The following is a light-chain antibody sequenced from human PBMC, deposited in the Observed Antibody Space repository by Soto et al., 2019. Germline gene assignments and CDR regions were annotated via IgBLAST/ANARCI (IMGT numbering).Light chain of an antibody. V-gene: IGKV3-20*01. CDR3: QHYNSYGT. Sequence: EIVLTQSPGTLSLSPGERATLSCRASQSVSSKYLAWYQQKPGQAPRVLIYGTSIRASGVPERFSGGGSGTEFTLTISSVQPGDFASYYCQHYNSYGTFGQGTKVDIK. CDR1: QSVSSKY. J-gene: IGKJ1*01. CDR2: GTS.